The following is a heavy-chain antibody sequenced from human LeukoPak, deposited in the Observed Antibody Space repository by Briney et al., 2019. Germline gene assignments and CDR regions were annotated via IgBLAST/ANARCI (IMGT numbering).Heavy chain of an antibody. D-gene: IGHD3-22*01. V-gene: IGHV3-30-3*01. CDR2: ISYDGSNK. CDR1: GFTFSSYA. CDR3: ARISSGYSLSMDV. Sequence: PGGSLRLSCAASGFTFSSYAMHWVRQAPGKGLEWVAVISYDGSNKYYADSVKGRFTISRDNSKNTLYLQMNSLRAEDTAVYYCARISSGYSLSMDVWGQGTTVTVSS. J-gene: IGHJ6*02.